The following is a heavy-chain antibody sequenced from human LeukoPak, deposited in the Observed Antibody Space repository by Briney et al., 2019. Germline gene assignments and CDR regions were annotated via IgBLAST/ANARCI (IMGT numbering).Heavy chain of an antibody. D-gene: IGHD3-10*01. Sequence: GGSLRLSCAASGFTFSSYAMHWVRQAPGKGLEYVSAISSNGGSTYYANSVKGRFTISRDNSKNTLYLQMGSLRAEDMAVYYCATGGLPGRSGGKYDYWGQGTLVTVSS. V-gene: IGHV3-64*01. CDR1: GFTFSSYA. CDR2: ISSNGGST. CDR3: ATGGLPGRSGGKYDY. J-gene: IGHJ4*02.